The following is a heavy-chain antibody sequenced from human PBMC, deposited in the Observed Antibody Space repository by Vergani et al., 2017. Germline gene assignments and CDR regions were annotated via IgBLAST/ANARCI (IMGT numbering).Heavy chain of an antibody. J-gene: IGHJ1*01. CDR3: ATKSCGTPGCQIGYFRE. V-gene: IGHV3-30*03. D-gene: IGHD1-1*01. Sequence: QVHLVESGGGVVQPGRSLRLSCVVSGFTSSYYGMHWVRQAPGKGLEWVAGISYDGTQKYYADYVKGRFTISRYNSKSTLYLQMNSLRNEDTAVYYCATKSCGTPGCQIGYFREWGQGTLVTVSS. CDR1: GFTSSYYG. CDR2: ISYDGTQK.